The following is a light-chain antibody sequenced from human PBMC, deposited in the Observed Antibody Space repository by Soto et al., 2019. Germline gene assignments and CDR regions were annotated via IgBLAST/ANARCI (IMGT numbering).Light chain of an antibody. CDR2: EVS. Sequence: QSALTQPASVSGSPGQSITISCTGTSSDVGYYNYVSWCQHHPGKVPKLMIYEVSNRPSGVSNRFSGSKSGNTASLTISGLQAEDEADYYCSSYTTSSTQVFGGGTQLTVL. J-gene: IGLJ3*02. CDR3: SSYTTSSTQV. V-gene: IGLV2-14*01. CDR1: SSDVGYYNY.